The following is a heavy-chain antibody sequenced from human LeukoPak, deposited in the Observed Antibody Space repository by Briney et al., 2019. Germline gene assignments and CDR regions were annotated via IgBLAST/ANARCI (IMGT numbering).Heavy chain of an antibody. CDR2: ISDTGTSK. Sequence: PGGSLRLSCAASGFTFSSYEMNWVRQAPGKGLEWVSGISDTGTSKYYADSVKGRFTISRDNAKNSVYLQMNSLRAEDTAVYYCARDFSDVRGNIFDSWGQGTLVTVSS. J-gene: IGHJ4*02. CDR3: ARDFSDVRGNIFDS. D-gene: IGHD3-10*02. V-gene: IGHV3-48*03. CDR1: GFTFSSYE.